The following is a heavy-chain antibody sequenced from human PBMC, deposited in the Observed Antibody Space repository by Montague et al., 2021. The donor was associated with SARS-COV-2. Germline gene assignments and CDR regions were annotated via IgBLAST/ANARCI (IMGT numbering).Heavy chain of an antibody. Sequence: SLRLSCAASGFTFSDYYMSWIRQAPGKGLEWISYIGNSGDTIYHADSVKGRFTISRDNARNSLYLQMNSLRAGDTAVYYCARDLIQGARRIYYSGMDVWGQGTMVTVSS. CDR2: IGNSGDTI. V-gene: IGHV3-11*01. D-gene: IGHD3-10*01. CDR1: GFTFSDYY. CDR3: ARDLIQGARRIYYSGMDV. J-gene: IGHJ6*02.